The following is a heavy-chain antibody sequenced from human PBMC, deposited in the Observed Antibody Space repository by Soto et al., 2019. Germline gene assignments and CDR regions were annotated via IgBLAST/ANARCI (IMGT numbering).Heavy chain of an antibody. CDR3: ARRVIGSSRAFDI. V-gene: IGHV3-23*01. CDR2: ISDGGDLT. D-gene: IGHD3-10*01. J-gene: IGHJ3*02. Sequence: LRLSCAASGFAFSSHPMSWVRQAPEKGLEWVAGISDGGDLTYNADSVRGRFTISRDNSRNTLYLQMNSLRAEDTAVYYCARRVIGSSRAFDIWGQGTMVTVS. CDR1: GFAFSSHP.